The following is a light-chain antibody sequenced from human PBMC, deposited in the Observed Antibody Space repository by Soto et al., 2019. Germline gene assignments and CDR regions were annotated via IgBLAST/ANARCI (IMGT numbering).Light chain of an antibody. J-gene: IGKJ5*01. V-gene: IGKV1-9*01. CDR2: SAN. CDR3: QQAASFPIT. CDR1: DGISNN. Sequence: DIQLPQSPAFLSASVGDRVTITCLASDGISNNLSWYQQEPCKAPKLLIHSANTMQTGIPSRFSGSGSGTDFTLTINSLQPEDFATYYCQQAASFPITFGQGTRLEIK.